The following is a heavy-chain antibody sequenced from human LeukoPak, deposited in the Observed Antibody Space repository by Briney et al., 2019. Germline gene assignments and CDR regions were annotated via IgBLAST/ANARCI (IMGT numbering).Heavy chain of an antibody. CDR2: IIPIFGTA. Sequence: SVKVSCKASGYTFTSYAISWVRQAPGQGLEWMGGIIPIFGTANYAQKFQGRVTITADESTSTAYMELSSLRSEDTAVYYCARDQDAITYGGVIVCWGQGTLVTVSS. CDR3: ARDQDAITYGGVIVC. CDR1: GYTFTSYA. D-gene: IGHD3-16*02. J-gene: IGHJ4*02. V-gene: IGHV1-69*13.